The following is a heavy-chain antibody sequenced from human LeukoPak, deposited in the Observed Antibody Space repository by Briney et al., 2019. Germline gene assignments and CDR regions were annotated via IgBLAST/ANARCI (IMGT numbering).Heavy chain of an antibody. CDR1: GYTFTSYY. Sequence: GASVKVSCKASGYTFTSYYMHWVRQAPGQELEWMGIINPSGGSTSYAQKFQGRVTMTRDTSTSTVYMELSSLRSEDTAVYYCARDLKEGNSDYWGQGTLVTVSS. J-gene: IGHJ4*02. D-gene: IGHD4-4*01. V-gene: IGHV1-46*01. CDR3: ARDLKEGNSDY. CDR2: INPSGGST.